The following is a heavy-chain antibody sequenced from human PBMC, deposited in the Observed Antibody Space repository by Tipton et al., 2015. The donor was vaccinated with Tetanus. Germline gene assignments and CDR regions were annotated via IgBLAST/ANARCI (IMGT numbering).Heavy chain of an antibody. CDR2: IWYDGSDR. CDR3: AREADCSGGSRYSGDFDY. D-gene: IGHD2-15*01. J-gene: IGHJ4*02. Sequence: SLRLSCAASGFTFSSYGMHWVRQAPGKGLEWVSVIWYDGSDRYYADSVKGRFTISRDNSKNTLYLQMNSLRAVDTAVYYCAREADCSGGSRYSGDFDYWGQGTLVTVSS. CDR1: GFTFSSYG. V-gene: IGHV3-33*01.